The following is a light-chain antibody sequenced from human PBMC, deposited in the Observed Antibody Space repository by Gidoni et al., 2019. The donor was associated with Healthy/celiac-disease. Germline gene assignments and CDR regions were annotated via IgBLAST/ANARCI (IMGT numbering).Light chain of an antibody. J-gene: IGKJ4*01. V-gene: IGKV1-5*01. CDR2: DAS. CDR1: QSISSW. CDR3: QQYNSYPLT. Sequence: DIQMTQSPSTPSASVGDRVTITCRASQSISSWLAWYQQKPGKAPKLLIYDASSLESGVPSRFSGSGSGTEFTLTISSLQPDDFATYYCQQYNSYPLTFXGXTKVEIK.